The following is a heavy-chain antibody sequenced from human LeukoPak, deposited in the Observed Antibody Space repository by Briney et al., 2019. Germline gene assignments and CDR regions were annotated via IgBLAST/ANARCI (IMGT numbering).Heavy chain of an antibody. V-gene: IGHV3-7*04. J-gene: IGHJ4*02. D-gene: IGHD2-21*02. CDR1: GFTFSDYS. Sequence: GGSLRLSCAASGFTFSDYSMNWVRQAPGEGLEWVANTNQDGNEKYYVDSVKGRFTISRDNAKNSLYLQMNSLRAEDTAVYYCARGDDFSGDYWGQGTLVTVSS. CDR3: ARGDDFSGDY. CDR2: TNQDGNEK.